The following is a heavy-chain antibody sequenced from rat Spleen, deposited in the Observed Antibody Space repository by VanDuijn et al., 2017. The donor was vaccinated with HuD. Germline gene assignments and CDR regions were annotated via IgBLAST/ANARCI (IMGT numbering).Heavy chain of an antibody. CDR3: ARGGYNYGWFAY. V-gene: IGHV5-25*01. CDR1: GFTFSNYY. D-gene: IGHD1-5*01. CDR2: ISTGGDNT. J-gene: IGHJ3*01. Sequence: EVQLVESGGGLVQPGRSLKLSCAASGFTFSNYYMAWVRQAPTKGLEWVAYISTGGDNTYYRDSVKGRFTISRDNAKSTLYLQLDSLRSEDTATYYCARGGYNYGWFAYWGQGTLVTVSS.